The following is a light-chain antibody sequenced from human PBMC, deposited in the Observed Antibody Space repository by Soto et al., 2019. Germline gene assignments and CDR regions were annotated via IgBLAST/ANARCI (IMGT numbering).Light chain of an antibody. V-gene: IGKV1-39*01. CDR1: QSISNH. J-gene: IGKJ1*01. CDR2: AAS. CDR3: QQSYSSPPA. Sequence: GARVIITCRASQSISNHLNWYQQKPGKAPKLLIFAASSLQSGVPSRFSGSRSGPDFTLTISSLQPEDFETYYCQQSYSSPPAFGQGTTV.